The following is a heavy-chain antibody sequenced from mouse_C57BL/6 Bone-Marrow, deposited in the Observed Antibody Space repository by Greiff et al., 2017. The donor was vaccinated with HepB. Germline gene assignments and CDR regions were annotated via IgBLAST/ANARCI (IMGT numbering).Heavy chain of an antibody. V-gene: IGHV1-53*01. CDR2: INPSNGGT. CDR3: ARSEVTEYYFDY. D-gene: IGHD2-1*01. Sequence: VQLQQPGTELVKPGASVKLSCKASGYTFTSYWMHWVKQRPGQGLEWIGNINPSNGGTNYNEKFKSKATLTVDKSSSTAYMQLSSLTSEDSAVYHCARSEVTEYYFDYWGQGTTLTVSS. J-gene: IGHJ2*01. CDR1: GYTFTSYW.